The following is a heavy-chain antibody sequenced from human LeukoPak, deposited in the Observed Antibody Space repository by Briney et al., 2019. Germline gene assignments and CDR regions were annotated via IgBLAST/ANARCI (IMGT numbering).Heavy chain of an antibody. CDR1: GFTFSTYS. D-gene: IGHD6-19*01. CDR2: ISSSSSYK. CDR3: ARDGRGAVAGFDY. V-gene: IGHV3-21*01. J-gene: IGHJ4*02. Sequence: PGGSLRLSCAASGFTFSTYSMNWVRQAPGKGLEWVSSISSSSSYKYYADSVKGRFTISRDNAKNSLYLQMSSLRAEDMAVYYCARDGRGAVAGFDYWGQGTLVTVSS.